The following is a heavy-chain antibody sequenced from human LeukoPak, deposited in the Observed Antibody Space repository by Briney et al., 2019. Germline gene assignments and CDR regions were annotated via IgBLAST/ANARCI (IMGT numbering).Heavy chain of an antibody. J-gene: IGHJ6*03. CDR3: ALGYCSSTSCPLWYYMDV. D-gene: IGHD2-2*01. CDR2: ISSSSSTI. Sequence: PGGSLRLSCAASGFTFSSYSMNWVRQAPGKGLEWVSYISSSSSTIYYADSVKGRFTISRDNAKNSLYLQMNSLRAEDTAVYYCALGYCSSTSCPLWYYMDVWGKGTTVTVSS. V-gene: IGHV3-48*01. CDR1: GFTFSSYS.